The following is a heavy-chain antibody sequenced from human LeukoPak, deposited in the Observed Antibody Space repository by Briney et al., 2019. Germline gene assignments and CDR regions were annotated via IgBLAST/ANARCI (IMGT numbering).Heavy chain of an antibody. J-gene: IGHJ6*03. CDR3: ARPIKRKGDYYYYMDV. V-gene: IGHV3-64*01. Sequence: GGSLRLSCAASGFTFSSYAMHWVRQAPGKGLEYVSAISSNGGSTYYANSVKGRFTISRDNSKNTLYLQMGSLRAEDMAVYYCARPIKRKGDYYYYMDVWGKGTTVTVSS. D-gene: IGHD1-26*01. CDR2: ISSNGGST. CDR1: GFTFSSYA.